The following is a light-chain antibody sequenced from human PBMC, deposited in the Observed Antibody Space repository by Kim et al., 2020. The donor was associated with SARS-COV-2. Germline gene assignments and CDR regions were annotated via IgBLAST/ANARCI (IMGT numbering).Light chain of an antibody. CDR2: DVS. V-gene: IGLV2-14*03. CDR1: SSDVGGYNY. CDR3: NSYTSNSTWV. J-gene: IGLJ3*02. Sequence: GQSITISCTGTSSDVGGYNYVSWYQQHPGKAPKLMIYDVSNRPSGVSNRFSGSKSGNTASLTISGLQAEDEADYYCNSYTSNSTWVFGGGTQLTVL.